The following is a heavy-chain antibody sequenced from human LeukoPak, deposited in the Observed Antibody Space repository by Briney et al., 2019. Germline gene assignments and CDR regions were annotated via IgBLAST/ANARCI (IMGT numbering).Heavy chain of an antibody. V-gene: IGHV3-30-3*01. CDR1: GFTFSSYA. Sequence: PGRSLRLSCAASGFTFSSYAMHWVRQAPGKGLEWVAVISYDGSNKYYADSVKGRFTISRDNSKNTLYLQMNSLRAEDTAVYYCARDHYYYYDSSGYYNYFDYWGQGTLVTVSS. D-gene: IGHD3-22*01. CDR3: ARDHYYYYDSSGYYNYFDY. J-gene: IGHJ4*02. CDR2: ISYDGSNK.